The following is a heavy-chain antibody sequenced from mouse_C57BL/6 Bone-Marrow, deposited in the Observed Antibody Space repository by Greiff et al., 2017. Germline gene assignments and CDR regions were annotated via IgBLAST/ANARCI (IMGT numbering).Heavy chain of an antibody. CDR2: IYPRSGNT. D-gene: IGHD2-2*01. V-gene: IGHV1-81*01. J-gene: IGHJ2*01. Sequence: VQLQQSGAELARPGASVKLSCKASGYTFTSYGISWVKQRTGQGLEWIGEIYPRSGNTYYNEKFKGKATLTADKSSSTAYMELRSLTSEDSAVYFCARPGGYEDYFDYWGQGTTRTVSS. CDR3: ARPGGYEDYFDY. CDR1: GYTFTSYG.